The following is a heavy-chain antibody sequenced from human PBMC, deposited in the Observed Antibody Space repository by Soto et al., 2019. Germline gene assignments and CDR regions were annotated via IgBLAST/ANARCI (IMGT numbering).Heavy chain of an antibody. CDR1: GFTFSNYA. J-gene: IGHJ4*02. CDR2: ISGSGDTS. V-gene: IGHV3-23*01. CDR3: AKGGTSGLSYFAS. D-gene: IGHD3-22*01. Sequence: GGSLRLSCAASGFTFSNYAITWVRQAPGKGLQWVSIISGSGDTSYYADSVKGRFTISRDNSRNTLYLQMNSLRAGDSAKYYCAKGGTSGLSYFASWGRGTLVTVS.